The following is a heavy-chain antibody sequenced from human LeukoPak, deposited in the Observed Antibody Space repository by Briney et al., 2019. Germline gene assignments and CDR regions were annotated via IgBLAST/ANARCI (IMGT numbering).Heavy chain of an antibody. D-gene: IGHD3-10*01. CDR1: RDSISSYS. CDR2: IYSSGTT. Sequence: SETLSLTCTVSRDSISSYSWSWIRQPPGKGLEWIGDIYSSGTTKYNPSLKSRVTISVDMSRNQFSLKLTSVTAAGTAVYYCARLIYGSGSYYKDYWGQGTLVTVCS. V-gene: IGHV4-59*08. J-gene: IGHJ4*02. CDR3: ARLIYGSGSYYKDY.